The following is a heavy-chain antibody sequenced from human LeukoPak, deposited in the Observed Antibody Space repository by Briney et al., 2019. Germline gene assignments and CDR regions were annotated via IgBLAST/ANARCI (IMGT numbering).Heavy chain of an antibody. CDR2: IYSGGST. CDR1: GFTFSSYA. J-gene: IGHJ4*02. CDR3: ARRHSSSWSFDY. V-gene: IGHV3-66*02. D-gene: IGHD6-13*01. Sequence: PGGSLRLSCAASGFTFSSYAMSWVRQAPGKGLEWVSVIYSGGSTYYADSVKGRFTISRDSSKNTLYLQMNSLRAEDTAVYYCARRHSSSWSFDYWGQGTLVTVSS.